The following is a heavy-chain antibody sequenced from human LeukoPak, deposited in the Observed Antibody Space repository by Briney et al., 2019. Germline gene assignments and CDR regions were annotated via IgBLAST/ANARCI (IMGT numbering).Heavy chain of an antibody. V-gene: IGHV3-23*01. Sequence: GGSLRLSCAASGFTFSSYAMSWVRQAPGKGLEWVSGISGSGGRTNYADSVKGRFTISRDNSKNTLYLQMNSLRAEDTAVYYCAKSPDAFDIWGQGTMVTVSS. CDR2: ISGSGGRT. CDR3: AKSPDAFDI. J-gene: IGHJ3*02. CDR1: GFTFSSYA.